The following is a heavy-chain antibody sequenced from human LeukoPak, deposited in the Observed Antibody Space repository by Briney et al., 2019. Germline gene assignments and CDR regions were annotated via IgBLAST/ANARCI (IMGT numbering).Heavy chain of an antibody. Sequence: SETLSLTCAVYGGSFSGYYWSWIRQPPGKGLEWIGEINHSGSTNYNPSLKSRVTISVDTSKNQFSLKLSSVTAADTAVYYCARRIAARPGARYFDYWGQGTPVTVSS. CDR3: ARRIAARPGARYFDY. J-gene: IGHJ4*02. D-gene: IGHD6-6*01. CDR1: GGSFSGYY. CDR2: INHSGST. V-gene: IGHV4-34*01.